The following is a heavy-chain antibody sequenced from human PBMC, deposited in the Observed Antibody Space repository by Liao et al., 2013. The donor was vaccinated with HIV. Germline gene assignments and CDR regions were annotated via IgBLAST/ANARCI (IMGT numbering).Heavy chain of an antibody. J-gene: IGHJ1*01. V-gene: IGHV4-39*07. CDR2: IYSGGAT. CDR1: GGSISTSSYY. Sequence: QLRLQESGPGLVKPSETLSLTCTVSGGSISTSSYYWGWVRQTPGKGLEWIGSIYSGGATYFNPSLKSRVTMSVATSKNQVSLKLSSVTAADTALYFCARVSYYYDSSGYHFEYFQHWGPGTLVTVSS. D-gene: IGHD3-22*01. CDR3: ARVSYYYDSSGYHFEYFQH.